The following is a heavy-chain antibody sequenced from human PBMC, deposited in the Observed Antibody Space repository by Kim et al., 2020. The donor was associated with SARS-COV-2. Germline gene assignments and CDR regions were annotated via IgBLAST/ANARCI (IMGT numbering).Heavy chain of an antibody. Sequence: GGSLRLSCTASGFTFSNYAMNWVRQVPGKGLEWVSAINDGGRHTYYADSVKGRFIISRDNSKNTLYLQMNSLRVEDTAVYYCAKEATRPDWDYAFDYWGQGTPVTVSS. D-gene: IGHD1-7*01. V-gene: IGHV3-23*01. J-gene: IGHJ4*02. CDR1: GFTFSNYA. CDR2: INDGGRHT. CDR3: AKEATRPDWDYAFDY.